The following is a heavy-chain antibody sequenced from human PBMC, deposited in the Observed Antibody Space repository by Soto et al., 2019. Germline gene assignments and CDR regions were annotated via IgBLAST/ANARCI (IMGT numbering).Heavy chain of an antibody. CDR1: GYTFTSYA. D-gene: IGHD3-22*01. J-gene: IGHJ4*02. V-gene: IGHV1-3*01. Sequence: QVQLVQSGAEVKKPGASVKVSCKASGYTFTSYAMHWVRQAPGQRLEWMGWINAGNGNTKYSQKFRGRVTITRDTSASTAYMELSSLRSEDTAVYYCARPDSSGYYGDYWGQGTLVTVSS. CDR2: INAGNGNT. CDR3: ARPDSSGYYGDY.